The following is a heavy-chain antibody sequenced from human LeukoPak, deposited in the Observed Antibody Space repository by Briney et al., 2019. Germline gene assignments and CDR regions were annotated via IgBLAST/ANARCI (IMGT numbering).Heavy chain of an antibody. V-gene: IGHV3-66*02. CDR1: GFTFSSYW. Sequence: GGSLRLSCAASGFTFSSYWMSWVRQAPGKELEWVSVIYTGGGRYYADSVKGRFTISRDNSKNTLYLQMNSLRAEDTAVYYCAKLLVTVTQISHGYFDLWGRGTLVTVSS. CDR3: AKLLVTVTQISHGYFDL. CDR2: IYTGGGR. D-gene: IGHD4-17*01. J-gene: IGHJ2*01.